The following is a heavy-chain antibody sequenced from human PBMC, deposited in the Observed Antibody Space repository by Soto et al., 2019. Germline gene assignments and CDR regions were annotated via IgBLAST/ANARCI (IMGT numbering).Heavy chain of an antibody. V-gene: IGHV4-31*03. CDR1: GGSIKNDVSY. CDR2: IHYSGST. Sequence: TSETLSLTCTVSGGSIKNDVSYWSWIRQHPGKGLEWIGFIHYSGSTYYNPSLKRRVTISIDTSKNQFSLKLNSVTAADTAVYYCARESSNWTFFYFWGQGILVTVSS. D-gene: IGHD6-13*01. J-gene: IGHJ4*03. CDR3: ARESSNWTFFYF.